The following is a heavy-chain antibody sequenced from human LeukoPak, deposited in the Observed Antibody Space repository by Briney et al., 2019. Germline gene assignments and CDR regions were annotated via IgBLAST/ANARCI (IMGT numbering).Heavy chain of an antibody. J-gene: IGHJ5*02. CDR2: ISSSGRTV. CDR1: EFSLSSYS. CDR3: ARDINYCTPTLCHRNWFDP. V-gene: IGHV3-48*01. D-gene: IGHD2-8*01. Sequence: GGSLRLSCAASEFSLSSYSMDWFRQTPGKGLEWISYISSSGRTVYYADSVEGRFTVSRDNAKNALYLEMDDLRAEDSAVYYCARDINYCTPTLCHRNWFDPWGQGTLVTVSS.